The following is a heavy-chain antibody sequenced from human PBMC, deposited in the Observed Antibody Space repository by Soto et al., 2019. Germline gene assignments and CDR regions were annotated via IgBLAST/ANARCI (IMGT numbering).Heavy chain of an antibody. V-gene: IGHV4-30-2*01. CDR3: ARAGYSGYDLTFDY. Sequence: SETLSLTCAVSGGSISSGGYSWSWIRQPPGKGLEWLGYIYHSGSTFYSPSLKSRVTISVDRSKNHFSLKLNSVTAADTAMYYCARAGYSGYDLTFDYWGQGTPVTVSS. CDR1: GGSISSGGYS. J-gene: IGHJ4*02. CDR2: IYHSGST. D-gene: IGHD5-12*01.